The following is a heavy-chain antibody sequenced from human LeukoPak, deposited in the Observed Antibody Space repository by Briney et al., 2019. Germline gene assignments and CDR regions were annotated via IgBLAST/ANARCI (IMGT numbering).Heavy chain of an antibody. D-gene: IGHD6-19*01. V-gene: IGHV4-59*01. J-gene: IGHJ3*02. CDR2: IYHNGRT. CDR1: GGSISGYY. Sequence: SETLSLTCSVSGGSISGYYWSWIRQLPGERLEWIGYIYHNGRTTYNPSLESRVTISLDTSKNQLSLNLRFVTAADTAVYYCASHLVAGDPWAFDIWGQGTMVTVSS. CDR3: ASHLVAGDPWAFDI.